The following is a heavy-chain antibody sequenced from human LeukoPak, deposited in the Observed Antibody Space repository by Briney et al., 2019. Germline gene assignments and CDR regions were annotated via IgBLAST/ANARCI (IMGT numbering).Heavy chain of an antibody. CDR2: IDYSGST. V-gene: IGHV4-59*08. J-gene: IGHJ4*02. D-gene: IGHD6-19*01. CDR1: GGSISYYY. CDR3: ARGQGSC. Sequence: PSETLSLTCSVSGGSISYYYWSWIRQPPGKGLEWIGCIDYSGSTNYNPSLKSRVTISVDTSKNQFSLKLSSVTAADTAVYYCARGQGSCWGQGTLVTVSS.